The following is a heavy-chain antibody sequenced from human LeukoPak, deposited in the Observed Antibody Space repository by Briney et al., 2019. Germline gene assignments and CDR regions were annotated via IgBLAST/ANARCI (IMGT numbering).Heavy chain of an antibody. V-gene: IGHV3-23*01. CDR2: ISTSGGGT. CDR1: GFTSSNYA. D-gene: IGHD2-15*01. CDR3: AKTTVGYSSGRFPGWPADY. J-gene: IGHJ4*02. Sequence: GGSLRLYCAASGFTSSNYAMSWVRQAPRLGLEWVSIISTSGGGTYYADSVKGRFTISSDNSKNTVYLEMNSLGVEDTAVYYCAKTTVGYSSGRFPGWPADYWGQGTLVTVSS.